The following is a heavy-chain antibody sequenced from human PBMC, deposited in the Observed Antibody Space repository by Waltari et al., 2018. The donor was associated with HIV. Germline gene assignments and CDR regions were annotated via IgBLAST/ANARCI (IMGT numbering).Heavy chain of an antibody. CDR2: ISNSGSAI. CDR1: GFTFRRYN. V-gene: IGHV3-48*02. D-gene: IGHD5-12*01. J-gene: IGHJ4*02. Sequence: EVQLVESGGGLVQPGGSLSISCAASGFTFRRYNMHWVRQAPGRGLEWLSSISNSGSAIYYADSVKGRFTISRDNAKNSLYLQMNSLRDEDTAVYYCARDLVAPGNFFDYWGQGTLVTVSS. CDR3: ARDLVAPGNFFDY.